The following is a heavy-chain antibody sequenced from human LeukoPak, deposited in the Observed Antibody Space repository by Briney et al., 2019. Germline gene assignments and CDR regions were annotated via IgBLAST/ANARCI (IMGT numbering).Heavy chain of an antibody. J-gene: IGHJ6*03. CDR3: ASGSGSYRTPYYYMDV. V-gene: IGHV3-53*01. CDR2: IYSGGST. Sequence: PGGSLGLSCSASGFTFNNYAMSWVRQAPGKGLEWVSVIYSGGSTYYADSVKGRFTISRDNSKNTLYLQMNSLRAEDTAVYYCASGSGSYRTPYYYMDVWGTGTTVTVSS. CDR1: GFTFNNYA. D-gene: IGHD3-10*01.